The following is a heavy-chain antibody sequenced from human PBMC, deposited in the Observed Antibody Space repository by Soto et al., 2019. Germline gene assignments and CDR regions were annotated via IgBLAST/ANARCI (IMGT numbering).Heavy chain of an antibody. J-gene: IGHJ4*02. CDR3: ANRGRYYFDY. CDR2: INSGSNT. CDR1: GFTFSNYA. V-gene: IGHV3-23*01. Sequence: GGSLRLSCAASGFTFSNYAMSWVRQAPGKGLEWVSTINSGSNTYYPGSVKGRFTISRDNSKNTLYLQMNSLRDEDTAVYYCANRGRYYFDYWGQGTLVTVSS.